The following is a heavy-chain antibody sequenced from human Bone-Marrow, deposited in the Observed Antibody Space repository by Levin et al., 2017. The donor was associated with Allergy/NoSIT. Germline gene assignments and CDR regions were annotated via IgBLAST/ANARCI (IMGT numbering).Heavy chain of an antibody. CDR2: IYPGDSDT. Sequence: GESLKISCKGSGYSFTSYWIGWVRQMPGKGLEWMGIIYPGDSDTRYSPSFQGQVTISADKSISTAYLQWSSLKASDTAMYYCARRSVVVTAIPDAFDIWGQGTMVTVSS. D-gene: IGHD2-21*02. CDR1: GYSFTSYW. CDR3: ARRSVVVTAIPDAFDI. J-gene: IGHJ3*02. V-gene: IGHV5-51*01.